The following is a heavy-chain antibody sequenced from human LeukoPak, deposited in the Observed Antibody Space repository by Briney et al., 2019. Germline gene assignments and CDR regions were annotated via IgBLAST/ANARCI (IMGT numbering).Heavy chain of an antibody. V-gene: IGHV3-48*01. Sequence: GGSLRLSCAASGFTFSSYSMNWVRQAPGKGLEWVSYISSSSSTIYYADSVKGRFTISRDNSKNTLYLQMNSLRAEDTAVYYCAKDVWFGEYWVPFDYWGQGTLVTVSS. CDR1: GFTFSSYS. J-gene: IGHJ4*02. D-gene: IGHD3-10*01. CDR3: AKDVWFGEYWVPFDY. CDR2: ISSSSSTI.